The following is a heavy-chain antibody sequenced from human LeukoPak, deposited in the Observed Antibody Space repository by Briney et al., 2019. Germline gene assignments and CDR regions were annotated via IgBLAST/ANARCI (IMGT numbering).Heavy chain of an antibody. V-gene: IGHV4-59*12. CDR2: IYYSGST. J-gene: IGHJ4*02. CDR1: GGSISSYY. Sequence: PSETLSLTCTVSGGSISSYYWSWIRQPPGKGLEWIGYIYYSGSTNYNPSLKSRVTISVDTSKNQFSLKLSSVTAADTAVYYCAREGEMATMYFDYWGQGTLVTVSS. D-gene: IGHD5-24*01. CDR3: AREGEMATMYFDY.